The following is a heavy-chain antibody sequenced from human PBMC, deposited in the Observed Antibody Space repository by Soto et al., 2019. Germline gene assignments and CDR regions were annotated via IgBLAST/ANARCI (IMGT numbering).Heavy chain of an antibody. CDR3: ARDLQFSNWFDS. CDR1: GYTFSRYA. V-gene: IGHV1-3*01. D-gene: IGHD6-19*01. J-gene: IGHJ5*01. CDR2: INAGNGNT. Sequence: GASVKVSCKASGYTFSRYAIHWVRQAPGQRLEWMGWINAGNGNTKYSQKFEGRVTLTTDTSANTVYMELSSLRFEDTALYYCARDLQFSNWFDSWGQGTLVTVSS.